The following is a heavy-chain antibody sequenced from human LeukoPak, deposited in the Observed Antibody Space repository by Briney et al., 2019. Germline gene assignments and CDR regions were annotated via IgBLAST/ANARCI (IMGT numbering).Heavy chain of an antibody. D-gene: IGHD1-26*01. Sequence: PGESLRLSCAASGFTFSSYWMSWVRQAPGEGLEWVVNIKQDGSEKYYVDSVKGRFTISRDNAKNSLYLQMNSLRAEDTAVYYCATDTPWELRFYYYYMDVWGKGTTVTVSS. J-gene: IGHJ6*03. CDR3: ATDTPWELRFYYYYMDV. CDR2: IKQDGSEK. CDR1: GFTFSSYW. V-gene: IGHV3-7*01.